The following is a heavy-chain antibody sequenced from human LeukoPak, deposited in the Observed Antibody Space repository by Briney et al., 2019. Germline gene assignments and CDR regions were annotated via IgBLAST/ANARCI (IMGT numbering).Heavy chain of an antibody. CDR3: AKDRYGDYSFDY. D-gene: IGHD4-17*01. Sequence: GGSLRLSCAASGFTFSTYAMSWVRQAPGKGPEWVSGISGRGGSTYYANSVKGRFTISRDNSKNTLYLQMNSLRADDTAVYYCAKDRYGDYSFDYWGQGTLVTVSS. V-gene: IGHV3-23*01. CDR2: ISGRGGST. J-gene: IGHJ4*02. CDR1: GFTFSTYA.